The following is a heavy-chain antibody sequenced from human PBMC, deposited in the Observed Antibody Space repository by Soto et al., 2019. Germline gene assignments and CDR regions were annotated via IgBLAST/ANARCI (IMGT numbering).Heavy chain of an antibody. CDR2: IATYNSNK. Sequence: ASVKVSCKTSGDTFTNFGLSWVRQAPGQGLEWMGRIATYNSNKNYAQKFQGRLTLTTDTSTSTGYMELKSLEYDDTAVYYCARVLRGVVNWFDPWGQRTLVSVS. CDR3: ARVLRGVVNWFDP. CDR1: GDTFTNFG. D-gene: IGHD3-10*01. J-gene: IGHJ5*02. V-gene: IGHV1-18*01.